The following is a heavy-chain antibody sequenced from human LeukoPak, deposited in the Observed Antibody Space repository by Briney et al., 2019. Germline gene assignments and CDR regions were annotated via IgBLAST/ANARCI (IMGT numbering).Heavy chain of an antibody. J-gene: IGHJ5*02. CDR3: ARGGDSGSYYDNWFDP. V-gene: IGHV1-2*02. CDR2: INPNSGGT. Sequence: ASVKVSCKASGYTFTGYYMHWVRQAPGQGLEWMGWINPNSGGTNYAQEFQGRVTMTRDTSISTAYMELSRLRSDDTAVYYCARGGDSGSYYDNWFDPWGQGTLVTVSS. D-gene: IGHD1-26*01. CDR1: GYTFTGYY.